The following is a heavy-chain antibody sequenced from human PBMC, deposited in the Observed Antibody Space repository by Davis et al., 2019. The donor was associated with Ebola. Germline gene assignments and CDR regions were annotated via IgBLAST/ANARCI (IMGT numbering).Heavy chain of an antibody. V-gene: IGHV3-66*04. Sequence: PGGSLRLSCAASGFTVSSNYMSWVRQAPGKGLKWVSVIYSGGSTYYADSVKGRFTISRDNSKNTLYLQMNSLRAEDTAVYYCARHFISTYYYYGMDVWGQGTTVTVSS. J-gene: IGHJ6*02. CDR1: GFTVSSNY. CDR2: IYSGGST. CDR3: ARHFISTYYYYGMDV. D-gene: IGHD1-1*01.